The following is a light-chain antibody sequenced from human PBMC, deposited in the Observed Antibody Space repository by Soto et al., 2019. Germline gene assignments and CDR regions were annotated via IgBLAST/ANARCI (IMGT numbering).Light chain of an antibody. V-gene: IGKV3-15*01. CDR2: AAS. CDR3: QQYNNWPPWT. CDR1: QSVSSN. J-gene: IGKJ1*01. Sequence: EIVMTQSPATLSVSPGERATLSCRASQSVSSNLAWYQQKPGQAPRVLIYAASTRATGIPDRFSGSGSGTEFTLTISRLQSEDFAVYYCQQYNNWPPWTFGQGTKVEIK.